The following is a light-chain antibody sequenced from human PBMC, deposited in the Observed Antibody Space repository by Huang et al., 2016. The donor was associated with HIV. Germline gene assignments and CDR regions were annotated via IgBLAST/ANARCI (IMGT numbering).Light chain of an antibody. CDR1: QSVLYNSNNKND. J-gene: IGKJ4*01. V-gene: IGKV4-1*01. CDR3: QQYYSTPLT. Sequence: DIVMTQSPDSLAVSLGERATINCKSSQSVLYNSNNKNDLTWYQQKPGQPPKLLIYLESTREAGVPDRFSGSGSGTDFTLTISSLQAEDVAVYYCQQYYSTPLTFGGGTKVEI. CDR2: LES.